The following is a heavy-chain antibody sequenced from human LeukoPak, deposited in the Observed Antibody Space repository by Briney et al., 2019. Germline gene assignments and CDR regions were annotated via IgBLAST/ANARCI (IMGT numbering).Heavy chain of an antibody. V-gene: IGHV3-7*01. CDR1: GFTFSSYW. J-gene: IGHJ3*02. CDR3: ARLHRRAGSFAFDI. Sequence: GGSLRLSCAASGFTFSSYWMSWARQAPGKGLEWVANIKQDGSEKYYVDSVKGRFTISRDNAKNSLYLQMNSLRAEDTAVYYCARLHRRAGSFAFDIWGQGTMVTVSS. D-gene: IGHD2-15*01. CDR2: IKQDGSEK.